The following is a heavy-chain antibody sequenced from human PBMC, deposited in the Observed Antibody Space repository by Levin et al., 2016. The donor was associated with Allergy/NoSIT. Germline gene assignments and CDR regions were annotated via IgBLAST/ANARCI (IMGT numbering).Heavy chain of an antibody. V-gene: IGHV3-30-3*01. Sequence: GESLKISCAASGFTFSSYAMHWVRQAPGKGLEWVAVISYDGSNKYYADSVKGRFTISRDNSKNTLYLQMNSLRAEDTAVYYCARETYYYDSSGYLTLYYFDYWGQGTLVTVSS. J-gene: IGHJ4*02. CDR2: ISYDGSNK. D-gene: IGHD3-22*01. CDR3: ARETYYYDSSGYLTLYYFDY. CDR1: GFTFSSYA.